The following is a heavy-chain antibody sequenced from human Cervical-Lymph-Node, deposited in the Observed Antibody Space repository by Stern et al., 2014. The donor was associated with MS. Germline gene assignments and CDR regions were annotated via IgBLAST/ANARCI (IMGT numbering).Heavy chain of an antibody. Sequence: QVQLQESGPGLVKPSETLSLTCTVSGGSISSDDYYWTWIRQHQGKGLEWIGYIHYTGTNYYDPSLKSRVSLSLDTSKNQFSLKMKSVTAADTAVYYCAVTPGTNWFDPWGQGTLVTVSS. CDR2: IHYTGTN. J-gene: IGHJ5*02. V-gene: IGHV4-30-4*01. CDR3: AVTPGTNWFDP. CDR1: GGSISSDDYY. D-gene: IGHD2-21*02.